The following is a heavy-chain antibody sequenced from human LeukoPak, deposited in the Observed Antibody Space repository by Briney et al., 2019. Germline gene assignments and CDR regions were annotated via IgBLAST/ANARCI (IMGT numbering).Heavy chain of an antibody. J-gene: IGHJ5*02. CDR3: ATARGARVKNWFDP. V-gene: IGHV1-24*01. Sequence: ASVKVSCKVSGYTLTELSMHWVRQAPGKGLEWMGGFDPEDGETIYAQKFQGRVTMTEDTSTDTAYMELSSLRSEDTAVYYCATARGARVKNWFDPWGQGTLVTVSS. CDR2: FDPEDGET. CDR1: GYTLTELS. D-gene: IGHD3-10*01.